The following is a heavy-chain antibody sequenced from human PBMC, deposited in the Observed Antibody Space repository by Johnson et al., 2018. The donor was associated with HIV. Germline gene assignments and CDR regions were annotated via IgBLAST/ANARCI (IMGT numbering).Heavy chain of an antibody. V-gene: IGHV3-20*04. CDR3: ARPIARGASDI. D-gene: IGHD3-10*01. J-gene: IGHJ3*02. CDR1: GITVINNL. Sequence: VQLVESGGGVVRPGGSLRLPCVSSGITVINNLLNWVRQGPGKGLEWVSGISWNSGSIGYADSVRGRFTISRDNAKNSLYLQMNSLRAEDTAVYYCARPIARGASDIWGQGTMVIVSS. CDR2: ISWNSGSI.